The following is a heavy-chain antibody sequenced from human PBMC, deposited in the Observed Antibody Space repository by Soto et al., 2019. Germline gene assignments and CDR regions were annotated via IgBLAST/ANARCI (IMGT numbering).Heavy chain of an antibody. D-gene: IGHD3-22*01. CDR1: GFIFSSYA. V-gene: IGHV3-48*01. Sequence: EVHLVESGGGLVQPGGSLRLSCAASGFIFSSYAINWVRQAPGKGLEWVSYISGSGTTIYYADSVKGRFTISRAYAKSSLYLQMNSLRAEDTAMYYCASFSRMADGYYWGQGTLVTVSS. CDR3: ASFSRMADGYY. J-gene: IGHJ4*02. CDR2: ISGSGTTI.